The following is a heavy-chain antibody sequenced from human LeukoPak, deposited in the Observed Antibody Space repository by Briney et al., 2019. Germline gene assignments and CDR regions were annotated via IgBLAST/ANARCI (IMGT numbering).Heavy chain of an antibody. Sequence: PSETLSLTCTVSGGSISAISGGPYYWGWIRQPPGKGLEWIGSIYYSGSTYYNPSLKSRVTISVDTSKNQFSLKLSSVTAADTAVYYCASSTDTMIVALNAFDIWGQGTMVTVSS. D-gene: IGHD3-22*01. CDR1: GGSISAISGGPYY. CDR2: IYYSGST. V-gene: IGHV4-39*01. CDR3: ASSTDTMIVALNAFDI. J-gene: IGHJ3*02.